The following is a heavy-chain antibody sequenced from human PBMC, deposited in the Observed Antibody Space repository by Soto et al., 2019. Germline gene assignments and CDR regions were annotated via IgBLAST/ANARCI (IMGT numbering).Heavy chain of an antibody. CDR3: ARSSTRYSSNS. V-gene: IGHV1-69*13. CDR1: GCTFSSYA. CDR2: IIPIFGAA. Sequence: SVKVSCKASGCTFSSYAISCVRQAPGQGLEWMGGIIPIFGAANYAQKFQGRVTITADESTSTAYMELSSLRSEDTAVYYCARSSTRYSSNSWGQGTLVTVSS. J-gene: IGHJ4*02. D-gene: IGHD6-19*01.